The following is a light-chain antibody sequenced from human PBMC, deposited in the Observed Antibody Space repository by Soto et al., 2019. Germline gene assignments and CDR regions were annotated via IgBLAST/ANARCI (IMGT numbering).Light chain of an antibody. V-gene: IGLV2-14*01. CDR3: TSYSRGSTRWV. J-gene: IGLJ3*02. CDR1: SSDVGGYDY. CDR2: EVS. Sequence: QSALTQPASVSGSPGQSITISCTGNSSDVGGYDYVSWYQQHPGKAPKLMIYEVSYRPSGVSSRFSGSKSGNTASLTISGLQTEDEADYYCTSYSRGSTRWVFGGGTKLTVL.